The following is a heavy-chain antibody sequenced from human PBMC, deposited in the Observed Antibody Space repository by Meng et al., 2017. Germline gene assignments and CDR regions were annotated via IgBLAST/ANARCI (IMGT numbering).Heavy chain of an antibody. Sequence: GGSLRLSCAVSGFSSSNFWMSWVRQAPGKGLEWVANINQDESEKYYVDSVKGRFTISRDNAKTSLFLQMSSLTAEDTAVYFCARDVGRLRFVYSSGWFDSWGQGTLVTVSS. J-gene: IGHJ5*01. CDR1: GFSSSNFW. CDR2: INQDESEK. D-gene: IGHD3-22*01. CDR3: ARDVGRLRFVYSSGWFDS. V-gene: IGHV3-7*01.